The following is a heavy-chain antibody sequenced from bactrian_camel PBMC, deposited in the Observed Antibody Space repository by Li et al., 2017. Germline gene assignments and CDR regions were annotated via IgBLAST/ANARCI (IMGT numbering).Heavy chain of an antibody. V-gene: IGHV3S42*01. CDR2: IDSDSTTT. CDR1: GYTIRRYA. CDR3: GAGRYCSLSYITI. Sequence: VQLVESGGGSVQAGGSLRLSSAASGYTIRRYAVAWFRQAPGEEREGVAAIDSDSTTTIYADSVKGRFTISQDTSKNTLYLEMNSLDVSDTAVYYCGAGRYCSLSYITIWGQGTQVTVS. D-gene: IGHD6*01. J-gene: IGHJ4*01.